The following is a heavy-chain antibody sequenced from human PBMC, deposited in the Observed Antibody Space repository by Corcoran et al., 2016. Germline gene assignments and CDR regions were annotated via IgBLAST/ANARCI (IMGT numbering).Heavy chain of an antibody. Sequence: EVQLVQSGAEVKKPGESLKISCKGSGYSFTTYWIGWVRQMPGKGLEWMGIIYPGDSDTRYKPSFQGQVTISADKSISTAYLQWSSLQASDTAMYYCARRRGSIMGTTPRWFAPWGQGSLVTVAS. D-gene: IGHD1-26*01. CDR3: ARRRGSIMGTTPRWFAP. J-gene: IGHJ5*02. V-gene: IGHV5-51*01. CDR1: GYSFTTYW. CDR2: IYPGDSDT.